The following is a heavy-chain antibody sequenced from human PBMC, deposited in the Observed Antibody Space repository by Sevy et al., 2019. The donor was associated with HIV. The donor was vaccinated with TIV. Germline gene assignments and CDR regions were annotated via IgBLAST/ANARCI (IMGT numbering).Heavy chain of an antibody. V-gene: IGHV4-38-2*01. CDR3: ARVDDILTNYFDY. Sequence: SETLSLTCAVSGYSISSGYYWGWIRQPPGKGLEWIGSIYHSGSTYYNPSLKSRVTISVDTSKKQFSLKLSSVTAADTAVYYCARVDDILTNYFDYWGQGTLVTVSS. J-gene: IGHJ4*02. D-gene: IGHD3-9*01. CDR1: GYSISSGYY. CDR2: IYHSGST.